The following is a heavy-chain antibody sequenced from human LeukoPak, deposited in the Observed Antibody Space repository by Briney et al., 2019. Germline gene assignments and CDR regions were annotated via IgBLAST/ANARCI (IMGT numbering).Heavy chain of an antibody. CDR3: ARFSGYGYGGFDY. D-gene: IGHD5-18*01. V-gene: IGHV3-7*01. CDR2: IKQDGSEK. Sequence: GGSLRLSCAASGFTFSSYWMSWVRQAPGKGLEWVANIKQDGSEKYYVDSVMGRFTISRDNAKNSLYLQMNSLRAEDTAVYYCARFSGYGYGGFDYWGQGTLVTVSS. CDR1: GFTFSSYW. J-gene: IGHJ4*02.